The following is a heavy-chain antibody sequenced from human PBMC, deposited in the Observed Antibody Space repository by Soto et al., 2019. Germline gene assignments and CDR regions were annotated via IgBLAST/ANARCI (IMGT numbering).Heavy chain of an antibody. CDR1: GFTLSSYS. V-gene: IGHV3-48*01. CDR2: ISSSSGAI. Sequence: EVQLVESGGGLVQPGESLRLSCAASGFTLSSYSLNWVRQAPGKGLEWVSYISSSSGAIYYADSVKGRFTISRDNAKNSLYLQMNSLRAEDTAVYYCARGIKYQVLTPYYFDYWGQGTLVTVSS. CDR3: ARGIKYQVLTPYYFDY. J-gene: IGHJ4*02. D-gene: IGHD2-2*01.